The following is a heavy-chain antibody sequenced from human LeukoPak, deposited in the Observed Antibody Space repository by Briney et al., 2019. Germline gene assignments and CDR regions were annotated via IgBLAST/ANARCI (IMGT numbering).Heavy chain of an antibody. Sequence: SETLSLTCTVSGGSISSYYWSWIRQPPGKGLEWIGYMYYSESINYNPSLKSRVTISVDTSKNQFSLKLSSVTAADTAVYYCAKPMVRGVIYAFDIWGQGTMVTVSS. CDR2: MYYSESI. V-gene: IGHV4-59*01. CDR3: AKPMVRGVIYAFDI. D-gene: IGHD3-10*01. CDR1: GGSISSYY. J-gene: IGHJ3*02.